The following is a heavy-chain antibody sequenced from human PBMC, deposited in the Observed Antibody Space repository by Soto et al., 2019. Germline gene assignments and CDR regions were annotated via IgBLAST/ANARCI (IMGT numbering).Heavy chain of an antibody. CDR1: GFTFSSYA. CDR2: ISGSGGST. V-gene: IGHV3-23*01. CDR3: AKTPSYSGNYRFDY. Sequence: GGSLRLSCAASGFTFSSYAMSWVRQAPGKGLEWVSLISGSGGSTYYADSVKGRFTISRHNSKNTLYLQMNSLSAEDTAVYYCAKTPSYSGNYRFDYWGRGTLVTVSS. D-gene: IGHD1-26*01. J-gene: IGHJ4*02.